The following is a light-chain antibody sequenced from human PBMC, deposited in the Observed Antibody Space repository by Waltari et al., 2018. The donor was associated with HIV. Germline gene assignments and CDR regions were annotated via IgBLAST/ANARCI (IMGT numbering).Light chain of an antibody. V-gene: IGLV3-21*02. J-gene: IGLJ7*01. CDR3: QVWDGSSEHPGPV. CDR2: DDS. Sequence: SYVLTQAPSVSVAPGQTARITCGGNNIGRKSVHWYQQKSGQAPVLVVYDDSDRPSGIPERFSGSNSGNTATLTLSRVEAGEEADYYCQVWDGSSEHPGPVFGGGTQLTVL. CDR1: NIGRKS.